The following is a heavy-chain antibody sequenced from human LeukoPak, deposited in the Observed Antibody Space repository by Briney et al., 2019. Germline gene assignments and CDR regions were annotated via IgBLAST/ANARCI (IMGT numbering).Heavy chain of an antibody. CDR3: ARDGDTVLTRGYYYYMDV. CDR2: ITSSSSYI. V-gene: IGHV3-21*01. Sequence: GGSLRLSCAASGFTFSSYSMNWVRQAPGKGLEWVSSITSSSSYIYYADSVKGRFTISRDNARNSLYLQMNSLRAEDTAQYYCARDGDTVLTRGYYYYMDVWGKGTTVTVSS. J-gene: IGHJ6*03. D-gene: IGHD4-23*01. CDR1: GFTFSSYS.